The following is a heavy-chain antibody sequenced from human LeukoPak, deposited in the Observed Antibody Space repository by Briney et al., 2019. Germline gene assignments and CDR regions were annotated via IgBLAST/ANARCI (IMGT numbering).Heavy chain of an antibody. V-gene: IGHV1-18*01. CDR1: GYTFTSYG. Sequence: ASVKVSCKASGYTFTSYGISWVRQAPGQGLEWMGWISAYNGNTNYAQKFQGRVTITADESTSTAYMELSSLRSEDTAVYYCARWGLSVTTDMDVWGKGTTVTVSS. D-gene: IGHD4-11*01. CDR3: ARWGLSVTTDMDV. J-gene: IGHJ6*03. CDR2: ISAYNGNT.